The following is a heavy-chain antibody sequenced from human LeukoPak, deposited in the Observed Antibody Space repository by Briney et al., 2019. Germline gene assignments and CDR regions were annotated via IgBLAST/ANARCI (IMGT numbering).Heavy chain of an antibody. V-gene: IGHV3-23*01. J-gene: IGHJ4*02. CDR2: ISGSGGST. D-gene: IGHD5-18*01. CDR1: GFTFSSYA. CDR3: AKASEAGYSYGYGLDY. Sequence: GGSLRLSCVVSGFTFSSYAMSWVRQAPGKGLEWVSGISGSGGSTYYADSVKGRFTISRDNTKNTLYLQMNSLRAEDTAVYYCAKASEAGYSYGYGLDYWGQGTLVTVSS.